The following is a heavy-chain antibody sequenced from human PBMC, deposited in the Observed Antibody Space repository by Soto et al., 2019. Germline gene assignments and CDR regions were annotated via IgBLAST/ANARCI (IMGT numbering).Heavy chain of an antibody. D-gene: IGHD3-10*01. CDR2: IYHSGST. Sequence: QLQLQESGSGLVKPSQTLSLTCAVSGGSISSGGYSWSWIRQPPGKGLEWVGYIYHSGSTYYNPSLKSRVTISVDRSKNQFSLKLSSVTAADTAVYYCARVTMVRGVLSFDYWGQGTLVTVSS. V-gene: IGHV4-30-2*01. J-gene: IGHJ4*02. CDR1: GGSISSGGYS. CDR3: ARVTMVRGVLSFDY.